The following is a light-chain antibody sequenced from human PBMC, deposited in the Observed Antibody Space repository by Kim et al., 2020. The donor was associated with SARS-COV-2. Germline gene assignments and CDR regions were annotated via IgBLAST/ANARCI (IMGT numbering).Light chain of an antibody. CDR2: AAS. Sequence: SPWERATLSCRASQSISINLAWYQQKPGQAPRLLIYAASTRATGVPARFSASGSGTEFTLTISSLQSEDFAVYYCQQYDNWPPITFGQGTRLEIK. CDR1: QSISIN. J-gene: IGKJ5*01. CDR3: QQYDNWPPIT. V-gene: IGKV3-15*01.